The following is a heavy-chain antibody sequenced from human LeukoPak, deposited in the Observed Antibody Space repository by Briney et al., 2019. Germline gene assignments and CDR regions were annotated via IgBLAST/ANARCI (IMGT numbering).Heavy chain of an antibody. CDR2: INPNSGGT. J-gene: IGHJ3*02. CDR1: GYTFTGYY. D-gene: IGHD3-3*01. V-gene: IGHV1-2*02. Sequence: GASVKVSCKASGYTFTGYYMHWVRQAPGQGLEWMGWINPNSGGTNYAQKFQGRVTMTRDTSISTAYMELSRLRSDDTAVYYCGVLRFLEWLVPSQEDAFDIWGQGTMVTVSS. CDR3: GVLRFLEWLVPSQEDAFDI.